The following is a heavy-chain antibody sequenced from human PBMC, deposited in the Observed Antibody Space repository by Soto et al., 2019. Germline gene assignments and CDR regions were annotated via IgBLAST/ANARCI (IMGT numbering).Heavy chain of an antibody. CDR3: ARDLFTIFGVVIIPYGMDV. V-gene: IGHV1-69*13. CDR1: GGTFSSYA. Sequence: SVKVSCKASGGTFSSYAISWVRQAPGQGLEWMGGIIPIFGTANYAQKFQGRVTITADESTSTAYMELSSLSSEDTAVYYCARDLFTIFGVVIIPYGMDVWGQGTTVTVSS. J-gene: IGHJ6*02. CDR2: IIPIFGTA. D-gene: IGHD3-3*01.